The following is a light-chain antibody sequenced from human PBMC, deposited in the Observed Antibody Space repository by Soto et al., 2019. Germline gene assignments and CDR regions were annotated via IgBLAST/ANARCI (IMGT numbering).Light chain of an antibody. Sequence: DIVMTQSPLSLHVTPGRPGSISCRSSQSLLHSNGYNYLDWYLQKPGQSPQLLIYLGSNRASGVPHRFSGSGSGTDFTLKISRVEAEDVGVYYCMQDLQTPPWTFGQGTKVDIK. CDR3: MQDLQTPPWT. CDR2: LGS. CDR1: QSLLHSNGYNY. J-gene: IGKJ1*01. V-gene: IGKV2-28*01.